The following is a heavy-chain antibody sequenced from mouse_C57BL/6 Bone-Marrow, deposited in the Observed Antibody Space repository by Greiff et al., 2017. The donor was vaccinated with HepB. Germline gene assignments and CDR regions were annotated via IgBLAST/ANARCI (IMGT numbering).Heavy chain of an antibody. CDR3: ARYMQYPWYFGV. CDR1: GYSITSDY. CDR2: ISYSGST. Sequence: DVKLQESGPGLAKPSQTLSLTCSVPGYSITSDYWNWIRKFPGNKLEYMGYISYSGSTYYNPSLKSLISITLDTSKNQSYLQLNSVTTEDTATYYCARYMQYPWYFGVWGTGTTVTVSS. D-gene: IGHD6-5*01. V-gene: IGHV3-8*01. J-gene: IGHJ1*03.